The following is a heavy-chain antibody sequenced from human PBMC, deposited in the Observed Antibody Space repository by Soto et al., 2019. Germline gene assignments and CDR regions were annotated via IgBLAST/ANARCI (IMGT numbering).Heavy chain of an antibody. CDR1: GFTFKTFV. CDR3: VRGTGVMTAFAYFDY. CDR2: ISGSSNTI. D-gene: IGHD2-21*02. J-gene: IGHJ4*02. Sequence: EVQLVESGGGLVQPGGSLGLSCAASGFTFKTFVMNWVRQAPGKGLEWVSYISGSSNTINFADSVRGRFTISRDNAKNSMYLQMNSLRDEDTALYYCVRGTGVMTAFAYFDYWGQGTLVTVSS. V-gene: IGHV3-48*02.